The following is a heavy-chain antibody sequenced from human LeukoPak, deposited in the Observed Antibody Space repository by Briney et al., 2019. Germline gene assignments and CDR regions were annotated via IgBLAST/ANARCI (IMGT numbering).Heavy chain of an antibody. CDR1: GGSISSYY. CDR3: ARHYGP. CDR2: IYDSGST. Sequence: SETLSLTCTVSGGSISSYYWGWIRQPPGKGLEWIGSIYDSGSTYNPSLKSRVTISVDTSKNQFSLKLNSVTAADTAVYYCARHYGPWGQGTLVTVSS. V-gene: IGHV4-39*01. D-gene: IGHD3-10*01. J-gene: IGHJ5*02.